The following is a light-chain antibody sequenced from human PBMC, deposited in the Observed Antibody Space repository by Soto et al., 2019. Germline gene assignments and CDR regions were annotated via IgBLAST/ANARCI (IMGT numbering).Light chain of an antibody. Sequence: DIQMTQSPSSLSASVGDRVTITCRASQSISSNLNWYQQKPGRAPDLLIYAASSLHSGVPSRFSGSASGTDFTLTISSLQPEDSATYYCQQSHSTPRTFGQGTTVEIK. V-gene: IGKV1-39*01. CDR2: AAS. CDR1: QSISSN. CDR3: QQSHSTPRT. J-gene: IGKJ1*01.